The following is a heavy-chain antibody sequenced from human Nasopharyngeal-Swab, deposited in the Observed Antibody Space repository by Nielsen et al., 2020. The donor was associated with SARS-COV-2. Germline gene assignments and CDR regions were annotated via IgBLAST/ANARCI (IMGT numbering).Heavy chain of an antibody. CDR1: GFTFSSYG. D-gene: IGHD3-10*01. Sequence: GGSLRLSCAASGFTFSSYGMHWVRQAPGKGLEWVAVISYDGSNKYYADSVKGRFTISRDNSKNTLYLQMNSLRAEDKAVYYCAKEPGVLWFGELFSYGMDVWGQGTTVTVSS. V-gene: IGHV3-30*18. CDR3: AKEPGVLWFGELFSYGMDV. CDR2: ISYDGSNK. J-gene: IGHJ6*02.